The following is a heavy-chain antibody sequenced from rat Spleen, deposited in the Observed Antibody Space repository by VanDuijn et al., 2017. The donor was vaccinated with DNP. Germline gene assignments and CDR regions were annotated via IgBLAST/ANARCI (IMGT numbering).Heavy chain of an antibody. J-gene: IGHJ2*01. CDR1: GLIFSNYG. Sequence: EVQLVESGGGLVQPGRSMRLSCAASGLIFSNYGMAWVRQAPKKGLEWVANIIYDGSSTYYRDSVKGRFTISRDNAKSTLYLQMDSLRSEDTATYYCARHEATEGIDFDYWGQGVMVTVSS. CDR3: ARHEATEGIDFDY. D-gene: IGHD1-11*01. CDR2: IIYDGSST. V-gene: IGHV5-17*01.